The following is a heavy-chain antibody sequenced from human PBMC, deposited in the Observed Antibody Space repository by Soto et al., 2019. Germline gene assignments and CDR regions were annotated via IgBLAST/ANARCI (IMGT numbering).Heavy chain of an antibody. CDR2: ISTGGGST. CDR3: ARSREIIASAGSFDY. D-gene: IGHD6-25*01. V-gene: IGHV3-23*01. J-gene: IGHJ4*02. CDR1: GFTFSSHG. Sequence: EVQLLESGGGLVQPGGSLRLSCEASGFTFSSHGMSWVRQAPGKGLEWVSGISTGGGSTDYADSVKGRFTISRDNSKNTLHLQVKSLRAEDTAVYYCARSREIIASAGSFDYCGQGALVTVSS.